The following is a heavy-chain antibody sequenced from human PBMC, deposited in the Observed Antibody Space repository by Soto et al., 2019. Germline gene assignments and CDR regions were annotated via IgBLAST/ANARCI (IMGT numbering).Heavy chain of an antibody. V-gene: IGHV3-74*03. CDR1: GFSFSNSW. CDR3: ARDRRTDVLTVPFDF. CDR2: INSDGSRT. J-gene: IGHJ4*02. Sequence: EVQLVESGGGLVQPGGSLRLSCAASGFSFSNSWMHWVRQAPGKGLVWVSHINSDGSRTTYGDSVRGRFTMSRDNAKNTLYRQMNSLRAEDTAVYYCARDRRTDVLTVPFDFWGPGTLVTVSS.